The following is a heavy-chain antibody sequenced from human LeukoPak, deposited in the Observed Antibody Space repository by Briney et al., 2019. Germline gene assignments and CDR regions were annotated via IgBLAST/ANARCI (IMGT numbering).Heavy chain of an antibody. Sequence: QPGGSLRLSCAASGFTFSSYEMNWVRQAPGKGLEWVSYISSSGSTIYYADSVKGRFTISRDDSQNTLYLQMNSLSAEDTAVYYCAKVETSGGANCYALDYWGQGTLVTVSS. CDR3: AKVETSGGANCYALDY. J-gene: IGHJ4*02. D-gene: IGHD2-2*01. CDR1: GFTFSSYE. CDR2: ISSSGSTI. V-gene: IGHV3-48*03.